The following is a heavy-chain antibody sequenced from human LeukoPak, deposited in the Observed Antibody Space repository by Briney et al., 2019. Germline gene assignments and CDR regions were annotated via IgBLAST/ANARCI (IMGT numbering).Heavy chain of an antibody. CDR2: IYYSGST. J-gene: IGHJ4*02. V-gene: IGHV4-39*07. Sequence: SETLSLTCTVSGGSISSSSYYWGWIRQPPGKGLEWIGSIYYSGSTYYNPSLKSRVTISVDTSKNQFSLKLSSVTAADTAVYYCARAFNYYDSSGYIDYWGQGTQVTVSS. CDR3: ARAFNYYDSSGYIDY. D-gene: IGHD3-22*01. CDR1: GGSISSSSYY.